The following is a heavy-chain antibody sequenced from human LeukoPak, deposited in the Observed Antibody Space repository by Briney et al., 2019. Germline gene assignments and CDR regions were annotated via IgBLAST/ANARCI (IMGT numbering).Heavy chain of an antibody. J-gene: IGHJ4*02. D-gene: IGHD3-3*01. V-gene: IGHV1-46*01. Sequence: ASVKVSCKVSGYTFTSYYMHWVRQAPGQGLEWMGIINPSGGSTSYAQKFQGRVTMTRDTSTSTVYMELSSLRSEDTAVYYCARDPPHTYYDFWSGYLPPRYYFDYWGQGTLVTVSS. CDR2: INPSGGST. CDR1: GYTFTSYY. CDR3: ARDPPHTYYDFWSGYLPPRYYFDY.